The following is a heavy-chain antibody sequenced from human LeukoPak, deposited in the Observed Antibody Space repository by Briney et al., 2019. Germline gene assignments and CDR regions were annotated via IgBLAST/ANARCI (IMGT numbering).Heavy chain of an antibody. J-gene: IGHJ6*03. CDR2: IYPDDSDT. D-gene: IGHD2-8*01. CDR3: ARHGHCTNGVCYSNYYYYMDV. CDR1: GYSFTSYW. V-gene: IGHV5-51*01. Sequence: GESLKISCKGSGYSFTSYWIGWVRQMPGKGLEWMGIIYPDDSDTRYSPSFEGQVIISVDKSICTAYLQWSSLKASDTATYYCARHGHCTNGVCYSNYYYYMDVWGKGTTVTVSS.